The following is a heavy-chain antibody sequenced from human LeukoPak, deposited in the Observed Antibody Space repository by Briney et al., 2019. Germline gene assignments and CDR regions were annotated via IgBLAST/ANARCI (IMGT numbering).Heavy chain of an antibody. CDR2: ISGSGGST. V-gene: IGHV3-23*01. Sequence: PGGSLRLSCTASGFTFSNYAMSWVRQAPGKGLEWVSAISGSGGSTYYAGSVKGRFTISRDNSKNTLYLQMNSLRAENTAVYYCAKDPFGFWSGYRYFDYWGQGTLVTVSS. D-gene: IGHD3-3*01. CDR1: GFTFSNYA. CDR3: AKDPFGFWSGYRYFDY. J-gene: IGHJ4*02.